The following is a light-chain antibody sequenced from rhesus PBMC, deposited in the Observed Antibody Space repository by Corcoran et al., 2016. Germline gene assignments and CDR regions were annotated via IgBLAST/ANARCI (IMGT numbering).Light chain of an antibody. Sequence: DIVMTQSPDSLAVSLGERVTINCKSSQSLLYSSNNKNYLSWYQQKPGQAPKLLIHWASTRESGVPYRFSGSGYGTEFTLTISGLQAEDVAVYFCQQYYGTPYSCGQGTTVEIK. CDR2: WAS. V-gene: IGKV4-1*01. J-gene: IGKJ2*01. CDR3: QQYYGTPYS. CDR1: QSLLYSSNNKNY.